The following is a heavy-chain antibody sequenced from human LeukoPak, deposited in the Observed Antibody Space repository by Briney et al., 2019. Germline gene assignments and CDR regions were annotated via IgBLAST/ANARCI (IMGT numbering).Heavy chain of an antibody. D-gene: IGHD3-10*01. J-gene: IGHJ4*02. CDR3: VHGDTRDY. CDR2: ISSSSRNT. Sequence: GGSLRLSCAASGFTFSSDTMNWVRQAPGQGLEWVSSISSSSRNTHYADSVKGRFTISRDNAKNSLYLQMNSLRDEDTAVYYCVHGDTRDYWGQGTLVTVSS. CDR1: GFTFSSDT. V-gene: IGHV3-21*01.